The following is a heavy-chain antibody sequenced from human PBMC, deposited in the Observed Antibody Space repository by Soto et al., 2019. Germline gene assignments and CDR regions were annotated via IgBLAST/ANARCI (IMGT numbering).Heavy chain of an antibody. CDR1: GGTFSSYT. Sequence: QVQLVQSGAEVKKPGSSVKVSCKASGGTFSSYTMSWVRQAPGQGLEWMGRVSPVLGLTNYAQKFQDRVTISADKVTSTTYMELSSLRSEDTALYYCARDRAYCSGGSCYQDYLGQGTLVTVSS. CDR3: ARDRAYCSGGSCYQDY. CDR2: VSPVLGLT. V-gene: IGHV1-69*08. D-gene: IGHD2-15*01. J-gene: IGHJ4*02.